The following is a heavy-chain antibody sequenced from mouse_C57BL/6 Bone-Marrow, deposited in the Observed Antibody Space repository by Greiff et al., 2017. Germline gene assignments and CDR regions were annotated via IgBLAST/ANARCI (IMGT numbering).Heavy chain of an antibody. CDR3: GRGVLKGY. D-gene: IGHD5-1*01. CDR2: IDPSDSYT. CDR1: GYTFTSYW. J-gene: IGHJ2*01. V-gene: IGHV1-59*01. Sequence: VQLQQPGAELVRPGTSVKLSCKASGYTFTSYWMHWVKQRPGQGLEWIGVIDPSDSYTNYNQKFKGKATLTVATSSSTAYMQLSSLTSEDSAVYYCGRGVLKGYWGQGTTLTVSS.